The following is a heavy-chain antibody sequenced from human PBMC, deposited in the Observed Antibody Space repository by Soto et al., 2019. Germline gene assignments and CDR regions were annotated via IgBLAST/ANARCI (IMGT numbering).Heavy chain of an antibody. CDR2: INPNSGGT. J-gene: IGHJ6*03. CDR3: AREAVIDTDVGVHPENKYYYYMDV. Sequence: GASVKVSCKASGYTFTGYYMHWVRQAPGQGLEWMGWINPNSGGTNYAQKFQGWVTMTRDTSISTAYMELSRLRSDDTAVYYCAREAVIDTDVGVHPENKYYYYMDVWGKWTTITVSS. D-gene: IGHD3-22*01. CDR1: GYTFTGYY. V-gene: IGHV1-2*04.